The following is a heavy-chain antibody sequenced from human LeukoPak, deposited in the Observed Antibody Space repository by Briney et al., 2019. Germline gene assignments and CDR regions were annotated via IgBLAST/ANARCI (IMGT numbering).Heavy chain of an antibody. D-gene: IGHD2-15*01. Sequence: GGSLRLSCAAPGFTFRRYWMSWARQAPGKGLEWVAVISYDGSNKYYADSVKGRFTISRDNSKNTLYLQMNSLRAEDTAVYYCARSRLGYCSGGSCFYFDYWGQGTLVTVSS. CDR3: ARSRLGYCSGGSCFYFDY. V-gene: IGHV3-30-3*01. CDR1: GFTFRRYW. J-gene: IGHJ4*02. CDR2: ISYDGSNK.